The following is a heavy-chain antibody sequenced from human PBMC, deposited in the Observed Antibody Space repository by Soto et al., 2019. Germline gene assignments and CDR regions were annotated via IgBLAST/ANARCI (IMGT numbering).Heavy chain of an antibody. J-gene: IGHJ3*02. Sequence: SVSNAWMNWVRQAPGKGLEWVGRIKSKTDGGTTDYAAPVKGRFTISRDDSKNTLYLQMNSLKTEDTAVYYCTTDQEIVVGDDAFDIWGQGTMVTVSS. CDR3: TTDQEIVVGDDAFDI. CDR2: IKSKTDGGTT. CDR1: SVSNAW. D-gene: IGHD3-22*01. V-gene: IGHV3-15*07.